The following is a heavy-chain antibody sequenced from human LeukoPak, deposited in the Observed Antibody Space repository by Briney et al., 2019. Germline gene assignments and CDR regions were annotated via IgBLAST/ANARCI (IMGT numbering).Heavy chain of an antibody. D-gene: IGHD6-19*01. CDR2: ISGSGGST. J-gene: IGHJ4*02. CDR3: AKAFLKGRAVAGTSSFDY. Sequence: GGSLRLSCAASGFTFSSYAMSWVRQAPGKGLEWVSAISGSGGSTYYADSVKGRFTISRDNSKNTLYLQMNSLRAEDTAVYYCAKAFLKGRAVAGTSSFDYWGQGTLVTVSS. V-gene: IGHV3-23*01. CDR1: GFTFSSYA.